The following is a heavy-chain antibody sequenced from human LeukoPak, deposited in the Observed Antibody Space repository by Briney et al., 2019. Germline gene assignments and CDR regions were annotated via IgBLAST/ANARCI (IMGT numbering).Heavy chain of an antibody. J-gene: IGHJ4*02. CDR1: GFTLSGYW. CDR2: IKKDGSER. V-gene: IGHV3-7*01. Sequence: AGGSLRLSCAAPGFTLSGYWMSWVRQAPGKGLEWVANIKKDGSERYYVDFVKGRFTISRDNAKNSVYLQMNSLRVEDTAMYYCATISSPLDYWGQGTLVTVSS. CDR3: ATISSPLDY. D-gene: IGHD2-15*01.